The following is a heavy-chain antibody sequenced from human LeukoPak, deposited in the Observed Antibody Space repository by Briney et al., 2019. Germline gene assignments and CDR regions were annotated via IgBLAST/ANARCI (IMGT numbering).Heavy chain of an antibody. CDR1: GFTSSNYG. D-gene: IGHD1-26*01. Sequence: GGSLRLSCAASGFTSSNYGMYWVRQAPGKGLEWVSAISGSGGSTYYADSVKGRFTISRDNSKNTLYLQMNSLRAEDTAVYYCAKGRSFDGYFDYWGQGTLVTVSS. CDR3: AKGRSFDGYFDY. V-gene: IGHV3-23*01. CDR2: ISGSGGST. J-gene: IGHJ4*02.